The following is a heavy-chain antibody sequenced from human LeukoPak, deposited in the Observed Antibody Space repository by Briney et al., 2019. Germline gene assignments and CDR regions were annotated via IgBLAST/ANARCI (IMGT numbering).Heavy chain of an antibody. Sequence: GGSLRLSCAASGFTFSGYAMSWVRQAPGKGLQWVSLISGSGGSTYYTDSVKGRFTISRDNSKNTLYLQMNSLRVEDTAVYYCAKGRSGSYGYSDYWGQGTLVTVSS. V-gene: IGHV3-23*01. CDR3: AKGRSGSYGYSDY. CDR1: GFTFSGYA. J-gene: IGHJ4*02. D-gene: IGHD5-18*01. CDR2: ISGSGGST.